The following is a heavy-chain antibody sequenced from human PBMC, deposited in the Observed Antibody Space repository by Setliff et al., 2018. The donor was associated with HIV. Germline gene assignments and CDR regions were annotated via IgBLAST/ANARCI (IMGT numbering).Heavy chain of an antibody. CDR3: AKTIRGYISGDYMDV. Sequence: LSLTCTISGGSLTSHYWSWIRQPPGKGLEWIGYVFYTGGTNYRPSLRGRVTISVDTSKNHFSLKLSSVTAADTAVYYCAKTIRGYISGDYMDVWGKGTTVTVSS. CDR1: GGSLTSHY. V-gene: IGHV4-59*11. D-gene: IGHD5-18*01. CDR2: VFYTGGT. J-gene: IGHJ6*03.